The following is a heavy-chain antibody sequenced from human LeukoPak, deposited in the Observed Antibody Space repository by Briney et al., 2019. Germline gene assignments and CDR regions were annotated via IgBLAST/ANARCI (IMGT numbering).Heavy chain of an antibody. CDR1: GFTFMNYA. CDR3: ASKTLWYGDR. Sequence: GASLRLSCAASGFTFMNYAMSWVRQAPGKGLEWVSGISVSGGSTYYADSVKGRFTISRDNSKNTLYLQMNSLRVEDTAVYYCASKTLWYGDRWGQGTLVTVSS. V-gene: IGHV3-23*01. J-gene: IGHJ4*02. D-gene: IGHD3-10*01. CDR2: ISVSGGST.